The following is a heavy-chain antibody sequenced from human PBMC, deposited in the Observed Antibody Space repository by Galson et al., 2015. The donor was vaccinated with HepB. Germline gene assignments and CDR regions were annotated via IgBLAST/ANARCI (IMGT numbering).Heavy chain of an antibody. CDR1: GFTFSRYA. CDR2: ISYDGSSK. V-gene: IGHV3-30*04. Sequence: SLRLSCAASGFTFSRYAMHWVRQAPGKGLEWVTIISYDGSSKYYADSVKGRFTVSRDNSKNTLYLQMNSLKTEDTAVYYCASAVPHYYWGQGTLVTVSS. D-gene: IGHD2-15*01. CDR3: ASAVPHYY. J-gene: IGHJ4*02.